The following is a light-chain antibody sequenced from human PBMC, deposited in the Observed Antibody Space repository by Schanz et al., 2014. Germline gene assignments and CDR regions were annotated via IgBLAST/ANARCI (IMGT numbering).Light chain of an antibody. J-gene: IGLJ3*02. V-gene: IGLV2-23*02. CDR3: CSYADSSTWV. CDR2: DVR. Sequence: QSALTQPASVSGSLGQSITISCTGTSSDVGGYNFVSWYQQHPAKAPKVMIYDVRKRPSGVSNRFSGSKSGNTASLTVSGLQAEDEADYYCCSYADSSTWVFGGGTKLTVL. CDR1: SSDVGGYNF.